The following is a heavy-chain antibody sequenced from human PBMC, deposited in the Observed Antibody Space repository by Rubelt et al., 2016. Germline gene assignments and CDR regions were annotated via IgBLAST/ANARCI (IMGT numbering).Heavy chain of an antibody. CDR3: ASVGARRIDY. CDR2: IYYSGST. Sequence: IYYSGSTNYNPSLKSRVTISVDTSKNQFSLKLSSVTAADTAVYYCASVGARRIDYWGQGTLVTVSS. J-gene: IGHJ4*02. D-gene: IGHD1-26*01. V-gene: IGHV4-59*08.